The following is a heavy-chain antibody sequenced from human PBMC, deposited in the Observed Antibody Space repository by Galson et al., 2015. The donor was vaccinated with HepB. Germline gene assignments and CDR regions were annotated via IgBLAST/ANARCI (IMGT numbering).Heavy chain of an antibody. CDR2: TYYRSKWYN. V-gene: IGHV6-1*01. CDR1: GDSVSSNSAS. CDR3: RRGGYTSGWCPV. D-gene: IGHD6-13*01. Sequence: CAISGDSVSSNSASWSWIRQSPSRGLEWLGWTYYRSKWYNDYAASVKSRITINPDTSKNQFSLQLNSVTPEDTAVYYCRRGGYTSGWCPVWGQGTLVTVSS. J-gene: IGHJ4*02.